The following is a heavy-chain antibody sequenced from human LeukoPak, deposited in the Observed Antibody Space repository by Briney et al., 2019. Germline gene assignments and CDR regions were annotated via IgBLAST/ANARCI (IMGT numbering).Heavy chain of an antibody. CDR2: INPSGGST. D-gene: IGHD3-10*01. V-gene: IGHV1-46*01. Sequence: ASVKVSCKASGYTFTSYYMHWVRQAPGQGLEWMGIINPSGGSTSYAQKFQGRVTMTRDTSTSTVYMELSSLRSGDTAVYYCARAGGSAGYYFDCWGQGTLVTVSS. CDR3: ARAGGSAGYYFDC. J-gene: IGHJ4*02. CDR1: GYTFTSYY.